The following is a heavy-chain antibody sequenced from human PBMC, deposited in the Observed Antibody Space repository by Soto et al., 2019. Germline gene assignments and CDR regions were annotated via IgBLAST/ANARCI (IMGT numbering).Heavy chain of an antibody. CDR3: ARQPGLYDSSGYYYGGFAYFDY. Sequence: SETLSLTCTVSGGSISSSSYYWGWIRQPPGKGLEWIGSIYYSGSTYYNPSLKSRVTISVDTSKNQFSLKLSSVTAADTAVYYCARQPGLYDSSGYYYGGFAYFDYWGQGTLVT. CDR1: GGSISSSSYY. J-gene: IGHJ4*02. V-gene: IGHV4-39*01. CDR2: IYYSGST. D-gene: IGHD3-22*01.